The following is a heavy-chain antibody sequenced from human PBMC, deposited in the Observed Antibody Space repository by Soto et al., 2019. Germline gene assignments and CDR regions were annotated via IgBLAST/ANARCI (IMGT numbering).Heavy chain of an antibody. CDR2: MFYSGGS. V-gene: IGHV4-59*01. D-gene: IGHD3-16*01. J-gene: IGHJ4*02. CDR3: VRSGHSFGGVM. CDR1: GASMNNYY. Sequence: ETLSLTCTVSGASMNNYYGSWVRQPPGKGLEWIGYMFYSGGSNSNPSLKGRVTISVDTSKNQISLKLTSVTAADTAVYYCVRSGHSFGGVMWGQGTLVTVSS.